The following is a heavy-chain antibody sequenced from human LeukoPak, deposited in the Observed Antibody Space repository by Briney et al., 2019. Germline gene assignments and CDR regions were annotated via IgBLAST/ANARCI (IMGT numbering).Heavy chain of an antibody. V-gene: IGHV4-39*01. D-gene: IGHD2-21*02. Sequence: PSETLSLTCIVSGDSFSSTSYYWAWIRQPPGKGLEWIGMIFYSGSAYYTPSLRGRVTLSVDTSRNQFSLNLISVTAADTGVYFCARQQSDTSLFDPWGQGTLVTVSS. CDR1: GDSFSSTSYY. J-gene: IGHJ5*02. CDR3: ARQQSDTSLFDP. CDR2: IFYSGSA.